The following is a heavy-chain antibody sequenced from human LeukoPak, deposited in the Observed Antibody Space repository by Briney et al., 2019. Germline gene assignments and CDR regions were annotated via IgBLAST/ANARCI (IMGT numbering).Heavy chain of an antibody. V-gene: IGHV1-18*04. J-gene: IGHJ3*02. Sequence: ASVKVSCKASGYTFTGYYMHWVRQAPGQGLEWMGWISAYNGNTNYAQKLQGRVTMTTDTSTSTAYMELRSLRSDDTAVYYCARGRPIVVVTDSAFDIWGQGTMVTVSS. CDR1: GYTFTGYY. CDR3: ARGRPIVVVTDSAFDI. D-gene: IGHD2-21*02. CDR2: ISAYNGNT.